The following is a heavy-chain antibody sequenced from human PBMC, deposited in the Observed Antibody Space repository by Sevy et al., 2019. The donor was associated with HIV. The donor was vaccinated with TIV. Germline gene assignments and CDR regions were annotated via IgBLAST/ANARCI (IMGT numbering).Heavy chain of an antibody. V-gene: IGHV3-30*18. J-gene: IGHJ5*02. CDR3: AKKEGRCSGGSCYFFNWFDP. CDR2: ISYDGSNK. Sequence: GGSLRLSCAASGFTFSSYGMHWVRQAPGKGLEWVAVISYDGSNKYYADSVKGRFTISRDNSKNTLYLKMNSLRAEDTAVYYCAKKEGRCSGGSCYFFNWFDPWGQGTLVTVSS. CDR1: GFTFSSYG. D-gene: IGHD2-15*01.